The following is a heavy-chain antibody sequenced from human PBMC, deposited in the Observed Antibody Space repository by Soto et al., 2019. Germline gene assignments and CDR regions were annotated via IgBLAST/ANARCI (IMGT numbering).Heavy chain of an antibody. CDR3: ARGPSKYCGGHCYSGSDY. D-gene: IGHD2-21*02. J-gene: IGHJ4*02. Sequence: QVQLVESGGGVVQPGRSLRLSCAASGFTFSSYGMHWVRQAPGKGLEWVAVIWYDGSNKYYADSVKGRFTISRDNSKNTMYLQMNSLRAEDTAVYYCARGPSKYCGGHCYSGSDYWGQGTLVTVSS. CDR1: GFTFSSYG. V-gene: IGHV3-33*01. CDR2: IWYDGSNK.